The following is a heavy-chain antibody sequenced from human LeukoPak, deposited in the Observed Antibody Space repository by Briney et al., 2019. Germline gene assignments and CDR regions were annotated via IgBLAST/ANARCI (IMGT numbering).Heavy chain of an antibody. CDR2: IYSGGST. CDR3: ARDTYYYDSSGYSGYYYYMDV. Sequence: GGSLRLSCAASGFTFRSYGMHWVRQAPGKGLEWVSVIYSGGSTYYADSVKGRFTISRDNSKNTLYLQMNSLRAEDTAVYYCARDTYYYDSSGYSGYYYYMDVWGKGTTVTISS. V-gene: IGHV3-66*01. CDR1: GFTFRSYG. D-gene: IGHD3-22*01. J-gene: IGHJ6*03.